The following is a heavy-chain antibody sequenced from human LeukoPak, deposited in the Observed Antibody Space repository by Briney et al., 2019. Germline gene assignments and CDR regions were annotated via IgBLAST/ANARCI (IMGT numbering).Heavy chain of an antibody. D-gene: IGHD3-22*01. CDR1: GGTFSSYA. Sequence: SVKVSCKASGGTFSSYAISWVRQAPGQGLEWMGGIIPIFGTANYAQKFQGRVTITTDESTSTAYMELSNLRSEDTAVYYCARDMAYYDSSGYYYYFDYWGQGTLVTVSS. CDR3: ARDMAYYDSSGYYYYFDY. V-gene: IGHV1-69*05. J-gene: IGHJ4*02. CDR2: IIPIFGTA.